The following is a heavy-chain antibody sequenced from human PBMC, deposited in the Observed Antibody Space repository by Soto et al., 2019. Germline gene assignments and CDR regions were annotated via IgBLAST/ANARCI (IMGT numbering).Heavy chain of an antibody. CDR1: GGSFSGYY. CDR3: ARAWKRYYYGMDV. CDR2: INHSGST. Sequence: SETLSLTCAVYGGSFSGYYWSWIRQPPGKGLEWIGEINHSGSTNYNPSLKSRVTISVDTSKNQFSLKLSSVTAADTAVYYCARAWKRYYYGMDVWGQGTTVTVS. D-gene: IGHD1-1*01. J-gene: IGHJ6*02. V-gene: IGHV4-34*01.